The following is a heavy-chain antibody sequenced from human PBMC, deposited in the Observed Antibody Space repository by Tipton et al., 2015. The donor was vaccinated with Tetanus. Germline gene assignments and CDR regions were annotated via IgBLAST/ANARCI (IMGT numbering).Heavy chain of an antibody. CDR2: MFYSGRT. V-gene: IGHV4-39*01. D-gene: IGHD2-21*01. CDR3: ARHSIKLWSSDNYFCP. Sequence: GLVKPSETLSLNCTVSGGSVSSSNYYWGWIRQPPGKGLEWIGRMFYSGRTYFNPSLKRRVTITVDTSNNLFSLKLTAMTAADTAVYYCARHSIKLWSSDNYFCPWGQGILVSVSS. J-gene: IGHJ5*02. CDR1: GGSVSSSNYY.